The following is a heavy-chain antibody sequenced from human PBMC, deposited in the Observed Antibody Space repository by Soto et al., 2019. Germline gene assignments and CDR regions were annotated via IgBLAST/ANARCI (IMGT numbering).Heavy chain of an antibody. J-gene: IGHJ4*02. D-gene: IGHD3-10*01. CDR1: GFIFGDFA. CDR2: ISWNGGIM. Sequence: LRLSRSTSGFIFGDFAMHWVRLVPGKGLEWVSGISWNGGIMDYDDSVKGRFTISRDNAKNSLYLQMISLRREDTAIYYCIKDIVSYCGTGVRCYAHFHSWGQGTLVTVSS. V-gene: IGHV3-9*01. CDR3: IKDIVSYCGTGVRCYAHFHS.